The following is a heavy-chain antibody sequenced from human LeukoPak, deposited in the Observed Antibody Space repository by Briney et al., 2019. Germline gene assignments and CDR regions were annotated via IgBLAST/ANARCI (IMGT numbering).Heavy chain of an antibody. CDR3: AGGPTSSFDY. Sequence: SETLSLTCTVSGDSISTYYWSWIRQPPEKGLEWIGYLYYTGSTNYNPSLKSRVTISVDRSKKQFSLKVSSVTAADTAVYYCAGGPTSSFDYWGQGTLVTVSS. D-gene: IGHD2-2*01. J-gene: IGHJ4*02. CDR2: LYYTGST. V-gene: IGHV4-59*08. CDR1: GDSISTYY.